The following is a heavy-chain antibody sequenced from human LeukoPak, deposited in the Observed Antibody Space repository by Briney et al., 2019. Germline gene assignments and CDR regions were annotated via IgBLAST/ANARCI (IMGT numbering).Heavy chain of an antibody. CDR2: INHSGST. CDR1: GVSISSGTNY. CDR3: AKGSGWFDP. V-gene: IGHV4-39*07. Sequence: SETLSLTCTVSGVSISSGTNYWSWIRQPPGKGLEWIGEINHSGSTNYNPSLKSRVTISVDTSKNQFSLKLSSVTAADTAVYYCAKGSGWFDPWGQGTLVTVSS. J-gene: IGHJ5*02.